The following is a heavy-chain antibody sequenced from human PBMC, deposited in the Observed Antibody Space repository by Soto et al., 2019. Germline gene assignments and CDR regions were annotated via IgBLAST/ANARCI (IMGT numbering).Heavy chain of an antibody. CDR3: ARSVGRYDSTLFDI. CDR2: IIPIIGIA. CDR1: GGTFSSYT. J-gene: IGHJ3*02. D-gene: IGHD3-22*01. Sequence: QVQLVQSGAEVKKPGSSVKVSCKASGGTFSSYTISWVRQAPGQGLEWMGRIIPIIGIANYAQKFQGRVTITADKFTSTGYMELSSLRSEDTAVYYCARSVGRYDSTLFDIWGQGTMVTVSS. V-gene: IGHV1-69*02.